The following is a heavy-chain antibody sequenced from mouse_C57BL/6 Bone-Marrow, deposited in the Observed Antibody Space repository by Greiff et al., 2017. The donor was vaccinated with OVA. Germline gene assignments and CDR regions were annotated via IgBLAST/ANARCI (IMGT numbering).Heavy chain of an antibody. V-gene: IGHV7-3*01. CDR3: ARNSSGSGYYFDY. CDR1: GFTFTDYY. Sequence: EVQRVESGGGLVQPGGSLSLSCAASGFTFTDYYMSWVRQPPGKALEWLGFIRNKANGYTTEYSASVKGRFTISRDNSQSILYLQMNALRAEDSATYYCARNSSGSGYYFDYWGQGTTLTVSS. D-gene: IGHD3-2*02. J-gene: IGHJ2*01. CDR2: IRNKANGYTT.